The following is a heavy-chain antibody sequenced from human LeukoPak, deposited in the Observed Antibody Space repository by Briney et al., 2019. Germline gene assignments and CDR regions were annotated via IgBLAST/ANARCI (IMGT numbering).Heavy chain of an antibody. Sequence: ESSETLSLTCTVSGGSISSGDYYWSWIRQPPGKGLEWIGCIYYSGSTYYNPSLKSRVTISVDTSKNQFSLKLSSVTAADTAVYYCASLDSSGYYFLDYWGQGTLVTVSS. CDR2: IYYSGST. D-gene: IGHD3-22*01. J-gene: IGHJ4*02. CDR3: ASLDSSGYYFLDY. CDR1: GGSISSGDYY. V-gene: IGHV4-30-4*08.